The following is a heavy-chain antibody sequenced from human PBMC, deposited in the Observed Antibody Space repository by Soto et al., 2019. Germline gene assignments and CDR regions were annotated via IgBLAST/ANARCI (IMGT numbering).Heavy chain of an antibody. CDR2: IIPLSRKT. CDR3: ARARLSNGDPNIYFFYGLDV. Sequence: QVQLVQSGAEVKRPGSSVKVSCKASGDMFRNSAFTWVRQAPGQGLGWMGVIIPLSRKTNVAQKFQGRVTFTADESTSSLYMEVSSLTSEDTAVYYCARARLSNGDPNIYFFYGLDVWGQGTTITVSS. CDR1: GDMFRNSA. D-gene: IGHD3-10*01. V-gene: IGHV1-69*01. J-gene: IGHJ6*02.